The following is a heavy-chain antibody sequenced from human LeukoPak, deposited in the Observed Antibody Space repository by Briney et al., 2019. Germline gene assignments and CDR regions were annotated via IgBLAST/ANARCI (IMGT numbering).Heavy chain of an antibody. CDR3: ASGSSSDC. J-gene: IGHJ4*02. CDR2: IHPNSGGT. CDR1: AYTFTNYY. D-gene: IGHD6-6*01. V-gene: IGHV1-2*02. Sequence: ASVKVSCKTSAYTFTNYYMHWVRQVPGQGLEWLGWIHPNSGGTNYAQKFQGRVTMTRDTSINTAYMELSSLTSDDTAVYYCASGSSSDCWGQGTLVTGSS.